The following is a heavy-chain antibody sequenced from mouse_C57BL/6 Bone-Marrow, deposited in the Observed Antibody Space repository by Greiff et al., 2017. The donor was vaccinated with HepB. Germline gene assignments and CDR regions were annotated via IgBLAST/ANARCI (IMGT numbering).Heavy chain of an antibody. J-gene: IGHJ3*01. CDR1: GYTFTSYW. CDR2: IHPNSGST. CDR3: AGYYYGSSLFAY. V-gene: IGHV1-64*01. Sequence: QVQLQQSGAELVKPGASVKLSCKASGYTFTSYWMHWVKQRPGQGLEWIGMIHPNSGSTNYNEKFKSKATLTVDKSSSTAYMQLSSLTSEDSAVYYCAGYYYGSSLFAYWGQGTLVTVSA. D-gene: IGHD1-1*01.